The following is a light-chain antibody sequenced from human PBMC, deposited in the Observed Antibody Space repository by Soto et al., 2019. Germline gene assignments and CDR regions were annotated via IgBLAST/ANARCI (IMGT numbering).Light chain of an antibody. Sequence: QSALTQAPSASGSPGQSVTISCTGTSSDDGGYNYVSWYKQHPGKAPKLMIYEVSKRPSGVPDRFSGSKSGNTASLTVSGLQAEDEADYYCSSYAGSNNLVFGGGTKLTVL. CDR1: SSDDGGYNY. CDR3: SSYAGSNNLV. V-gene: IGLV2-8*01. J-gene: IGLJ2*01. CDR2: EVS.